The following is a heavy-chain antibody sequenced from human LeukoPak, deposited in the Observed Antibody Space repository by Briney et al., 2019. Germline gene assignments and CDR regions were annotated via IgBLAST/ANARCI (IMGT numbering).Heavy chain of an antibody. CDR3: AKAPIWFGDPGRDPIDY. V-gene: IGHV3-23*01. CDR1: GFTFSGYA. Sequence: GGSLRLSCAASGFTFSGYAMTWVRQAPGKGLEWVSAISGGGGSTYYADSVKGRFTISRDNSKNTLYLQMNSLRAEDTAVYYCAKAPIWFGDPGRDPIDYWGQGTLVTVSS. CDR2: ISGGGGST. J-gene: IGHJ4*02. D-gene: IGHD3-10*01.